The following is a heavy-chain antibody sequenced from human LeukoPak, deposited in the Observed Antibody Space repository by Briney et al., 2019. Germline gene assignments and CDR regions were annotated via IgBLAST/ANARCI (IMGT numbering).Heavy chain of an antibody. CDR1: GVSISSYY. Sequence: SETLSLTCIVSGVSISSYYWNWIRQPAGKGLEWIGRVYSSGTTDYNPSLKSRVTISLDKSKNHFSLKLTSVPAADTAVYFCARGTPMVRGAALFFDYWGQGILVTVSS. CDR2: VYSSGTT. V-gene: IGHV4-4*07. D-gene: IGHD3-10*01. J-gene: IGHJ4*02. CDR3: ARGTPMVRGAALFFDY.